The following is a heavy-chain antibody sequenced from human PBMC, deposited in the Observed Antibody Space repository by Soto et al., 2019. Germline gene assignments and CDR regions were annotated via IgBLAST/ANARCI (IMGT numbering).Heavy chain of an antibody. CDR3: AKRPYCSSTSCYSYFDY. CDR1: GFTFSSCA. Sequence: GGSLRLSCAASGFTFSSCAMSWVRQAPGKGLEWVSAISGSGGSTYYADSVKGRFTISRDNSKNTLYLQMNSLRAEDTAVYYCAKRPYCSSTSCYSYFDYWGQGTLVTVSS. D-gene: IGHD2-2*01. V-gene: IGHV3-23*01. CDR2: ISGSGGST. J-gene: IGHJ4*02.